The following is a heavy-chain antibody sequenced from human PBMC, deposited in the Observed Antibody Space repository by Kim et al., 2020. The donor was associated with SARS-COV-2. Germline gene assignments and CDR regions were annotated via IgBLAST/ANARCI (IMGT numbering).Heavy chain of an antibody. D-gene: IGHD2-15*01. V-gene: IGHV4-4*08. CDR3: ARLGQSRPEPFTRYYCLDV. J-gene: IGHJ6*02. CDR1: GDSFTTEY. CDR2: IYNDGRTYSFGTT. Sequence: SETLSLTCKVSGDSFTTEYWSWIRQPPGKGLEWIGYIYNDGRTYSFGTTNYNPSLKSRVSISVDRTSKNQFYLRLTSVTAADTAICYCARLGQSRPEPFTRYYCLDVWGPGTAVTVSS.